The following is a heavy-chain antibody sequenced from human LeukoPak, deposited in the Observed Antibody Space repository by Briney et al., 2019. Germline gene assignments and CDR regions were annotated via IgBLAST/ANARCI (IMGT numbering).Heavy chain of an antibody. CDR2: IYHGGST. D-gene: IGHD2-15*01. Sequence: SETLSLTCAVSGGSTSSSNWWSWVRQPPGKGLEWIGEIYHGGSTNYNPSLKSRVTISVDKSKNQFSLKLSSVTAADTAVHYCASPYCSGGYCYFDSWGQGTLVTVSS. V-gene: IGHV4-4*02. CDR3: ASPYCSGGYCYFDS. J-gene: IGHJ4*02. CDR1: GGSTSSSNW.